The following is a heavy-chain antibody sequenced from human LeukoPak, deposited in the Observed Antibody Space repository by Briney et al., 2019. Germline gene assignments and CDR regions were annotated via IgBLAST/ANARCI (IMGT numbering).Heavy chain of an antibody. J-gene: IGHJ5*02. CDR1: GGSLSSGGYY. Sequence: SETLSLTCTVSGGSLSSGGYYWSWIRQHPGKGLKWIGYIYYSGSTYYNPSLKSRVTISVDTSKNQFSLKLSSVTAADTAVYYCARGYGSGSYYPNWFDPWGQGTLVTVSS. CDR3: ARGYGSGSYYPNWFDP. V-gene: IGHV4-31*03. CDR2: IYYSGST. D-gene: IGHD3-10*01.